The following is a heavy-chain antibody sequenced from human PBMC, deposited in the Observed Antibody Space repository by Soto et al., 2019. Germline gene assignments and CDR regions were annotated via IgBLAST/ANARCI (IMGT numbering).Heavy chain of an antibody. CDR1: GGSISSGAYY. CDR2: IYYSGNT. Sequence: TLSLTCTVSGGSISSGAYYWSWIRQHPGEALEWIGYIYYSGNTYYNPSLKSRVMISVDTSKNQFSLRLSSVTAADTAVYYCARVGLSSSDAFDIWGRGKMVTVSS. J-gene: IGHJ3*02. CDR3: ARVGLSSSDAFDI. D-gene: IGHD6-6*01. V-gene: IGHV4-31*03.